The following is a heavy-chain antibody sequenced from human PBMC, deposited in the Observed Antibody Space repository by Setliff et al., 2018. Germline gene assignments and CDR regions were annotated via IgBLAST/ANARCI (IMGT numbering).Heavy chain of an antibody. Sequence: SETLSLTCTVSGGSISTYYWSWIRQPPGKGLEWIGYVYYSGIANYSPSLKSRLTISVDTSKNQFSLKLRSVAAADTAVYYCARGGTFRYFDYWGQGTPVTVSS. J-gene: IGHJ4*02. CDR2: VYYSGIA. V-gene: IGHV4-59*01. CDR1: GGSISTYY. CDR3: ARGGTFRYFDY. D-gene: IGHD5-12*01.